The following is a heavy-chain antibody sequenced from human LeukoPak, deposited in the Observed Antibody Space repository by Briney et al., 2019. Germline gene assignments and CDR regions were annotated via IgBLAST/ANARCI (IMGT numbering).Heavy chain of an antibody. Sequence: GGSLRLSCAASGFTFSSYWMHWVRQAPGQGLVWVSHINSDGSSTTYANSVKGRFTISRDNAKNTLYLQMNSLRAEDTAVYYCARRAYSSSSPPFDYWGQGTLVTVSS. CDR1: GFTFSSYW. CDR3: ARRAYSSSSPPFDY. J-gene: IGHJ4*02. V-gene: IGHV3-74*01. CDR2: INSDGSST. D-gene: IGHD6-6*01.